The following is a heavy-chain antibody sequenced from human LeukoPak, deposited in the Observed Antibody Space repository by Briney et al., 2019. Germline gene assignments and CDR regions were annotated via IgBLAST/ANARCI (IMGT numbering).Heavy chain of an antibody. D-gene: IGHD3-3*01. CDR3: AKAIFGVVRDAFDI. Sequence: GGSLRLSCAASGFTFNNYAMSWVRQAPGKGLEWVSSISGSGGSTYYTDSVEGRFTISRDSSKNTLYLQMNSLRAEDTAVYYCAKAIFGVVRDAFDIWGQGTMVTVSS. CDR2: ISGSGGST. J-gene: IGHJ3*02. V-gene: IGHV3-23*01. CDR1: GFTFNNYA.